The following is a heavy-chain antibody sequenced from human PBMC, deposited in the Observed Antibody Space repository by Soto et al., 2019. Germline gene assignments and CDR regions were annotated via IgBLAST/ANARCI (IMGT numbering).Heavy chain of an antibody. D-gene: IGHD1-1*01. CDR2: ISDNGGNT. Sequence: GGSLRLSCVASGFTFSTVAMTWVRQDPGKGLEWVSSISDNGGNTDYADSVRGRFTLSRDNSKNTLYLQMNHLKAEDTAVYYCAKLYWNPRYFDYWGQGARVTVS. V-gene: IGHV3-23*01. CDR1: GFTFSTVA. CDR3: AKLYWNPRYFDY. J-gene: IGHJ4*02.